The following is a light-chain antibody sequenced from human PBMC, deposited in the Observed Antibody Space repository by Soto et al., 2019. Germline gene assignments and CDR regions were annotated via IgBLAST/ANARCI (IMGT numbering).Light chain of an antibody. Sequence: EIVLTQSPGTLSLSPGERATLSCRASQSVSSSYLAWYQQKPGQAPRLLIYDASSRATDIPDRFSGSGSGTDFSITISRLEPEDFAVYYCQQYGRLPWTFGQGTKVEIK. CDR2: DAS. CDR3: QQYGRLPWT. J-gene: IGKJ1*01. CDR1: QSVSSSY. V-gene: IGKV3-20*01.